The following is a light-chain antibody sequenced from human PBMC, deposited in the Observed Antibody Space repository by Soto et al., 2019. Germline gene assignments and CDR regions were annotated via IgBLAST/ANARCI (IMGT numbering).Light chain of an antibody. CDR3: QQYNNWPPWT. V-gene: IGKV3-15*01. CDR1: QSVSSN. J-gene: IGKJ1*01. CDR2: GAS. Sequence: EIVMTQSPATLSVSPGERATLSCRASQSVSSNVAWYQQKPGQAPRLLIYGASTRATGIPARFSGSGSGTEFTLTMSSLQSEDFAVYYCQQYNNWPPWTFGRGTKVEIK.